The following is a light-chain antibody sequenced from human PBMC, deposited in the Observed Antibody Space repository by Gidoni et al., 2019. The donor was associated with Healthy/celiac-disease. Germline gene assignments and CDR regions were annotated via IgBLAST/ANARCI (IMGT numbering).Light chain of an antibody. CDR3: QQYDNLPLGFT. J-gene: IGKJ3*01. V-gene: IGKV1-33*01. CDR1: QDISSY. Sequence: DIQMTQSPSSLSASVGDRVTITCQASQDISSYLNWYQQKPGKAPKLLIYDASNLETGVPSRFSGSGSGTDFTFTISSLQPEDIATYYCQQYDNLPLGFTFGPGTKVDIK. CDR2: DAS.